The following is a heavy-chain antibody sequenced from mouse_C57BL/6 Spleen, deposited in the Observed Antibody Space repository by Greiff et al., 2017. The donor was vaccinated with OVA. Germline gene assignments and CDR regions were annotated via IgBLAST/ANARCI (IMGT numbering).Heavy chain of an antibody. Sequence: VQLQQSGPGLVQPSPSLSITCTASGFSLTSYGVHWVRQSPGKGLEWLGVIWRGGSTAYNAAFITRLSISKDNSKSQVFFKMNSLQADDTAIYYCARGGELDYWGQGTTLTVSS. J-gene: IGHJ2*01. V-gene: IGHV2-2*01. CDR2: IWRGGST. CDR1: GFSLTSYG. CDR3: ARGGELDY.